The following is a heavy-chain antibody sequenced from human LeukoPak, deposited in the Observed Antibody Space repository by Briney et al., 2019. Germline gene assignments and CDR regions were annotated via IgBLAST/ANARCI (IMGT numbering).Heavy chain of an antibody. CDR1: GFTFSNAW. Sequence: GGSLRLSCAASGFTFSNAWISWVRQAPGKGLEWVGRIKSKTDGGTTDYAAPVKGRFTNSRDDSKNTLYLQMNSLRAEDTAVYYCAKEIRYFDWLSHDAFDIWGQGTMVTVSS. D-gene: IGHD3-9*01. CDR2: IKSKTDGGTT. CDR3: AKEIRYFDWLSHDAFDI. J-gene: IGHJ3*02. V-gene: IGHV3-15*01.